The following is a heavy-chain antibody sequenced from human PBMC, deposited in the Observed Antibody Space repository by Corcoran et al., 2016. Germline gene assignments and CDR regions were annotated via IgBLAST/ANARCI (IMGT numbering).Heavy chain of an antibody. V-gene: IGHV1-2*02. CDR1: GYTFTGYY. CDR2: INPNSGGT. CDR3: ARGDIVVVPAATCDY. J-gene: IGHJ4*02. Sequence: QVQLVQSGAEVKKPGASVKVSCKASGYTFTGYYMHWVRQAPGQGLEWMGWINPNSGGTNYAQKVQGRVTLTMDTSISTAYMELSRLRSDETAVYYCARGDIVVVPAATCDYWGQGTLVTVSS. D-gene: IGHD2-2*01.